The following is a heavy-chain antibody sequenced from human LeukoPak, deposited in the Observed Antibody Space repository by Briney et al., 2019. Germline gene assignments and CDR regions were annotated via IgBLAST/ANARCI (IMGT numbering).Heavy chain of an antibody. D-gene: IGHD3-10*01. Sequence: ASVKVSCKASGHTFTSYGVSWVRQAPGQGLEWMGWISAYNGNTNYAQKLQGRVTMTTDTSTSTAYMELRSLRSDDTAVYYCARGPMVRGVIITPPHFDYWGQGTLVTVSS. CDR3: ARGPMVRGVIITPPHFDY. V-gene: IGHV1-18*01. CDR1: GHTFTSYG. CDR2: ISAYNGNT. J-gene: IGHJ4*02.